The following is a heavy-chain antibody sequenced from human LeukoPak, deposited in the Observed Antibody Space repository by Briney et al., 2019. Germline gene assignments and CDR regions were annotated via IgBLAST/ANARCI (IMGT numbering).Heavy chain of an antibody. CDR3: TKNWGYYYDSTGYYSDY. Sequence: ASVKVSCKVSGYTLTEISMHWVRQAPGQGLEWMGGFNPEDVETIYARSFQGRLTVTEDTSTDTAYMELSSLRAEDTAVYYCTKNWGYYYDSTGYYSDYWGQGTLVTVSS. D-gene: IGHD3-22*01. CDR2: FNPEDVET. CDR1: GYTLTEIS. V-gene: IGHV1-24*01. J-gene: IGHJ4*02.